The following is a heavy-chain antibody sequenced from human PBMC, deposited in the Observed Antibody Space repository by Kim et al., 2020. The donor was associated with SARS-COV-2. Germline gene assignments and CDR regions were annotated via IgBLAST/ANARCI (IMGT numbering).Heavy chain of an antibody. V-gene: IGHV3-43*02. CDR1: GFTFDDYA. Sequence: GGSLRLSCAASGFTFDDYAMHWVRQATGKGLEWVSLISGDGGSTYYADSVKGRFTISRDNSKNSLYLQMNSLRTEDTALYYCAKYGISGYDYYYYYGMDVWGQGTTVAVSS. CDR3: AKYGISGYDYYYYYGMDV. D-gene: IGHD5-12*01. CDR2: ISGDGGST. J-gene: IGHJ6*02.